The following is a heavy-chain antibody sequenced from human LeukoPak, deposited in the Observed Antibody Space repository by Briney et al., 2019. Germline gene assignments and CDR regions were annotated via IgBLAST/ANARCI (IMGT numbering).Heavy chain of an antibody. CDR2: GYHSGTT. D-gene: IGHD5-24*01. V-gene: IGHV4-39*01. Sequence: KPSETPSLPCTGCGGFHNRWGYFWGWVPQSPGEGVGWVGSGYHSGTTYYNPSLESRVSIFIDTSKNQFSLKLSSVTAADTAVYYCARGSRDGYNTFDYWGQGTLVTVSS. J-gene: IGHJ4*02. CDR1: GGFHNRWGYF. CDR3: ARGSRDGYNTFDY.